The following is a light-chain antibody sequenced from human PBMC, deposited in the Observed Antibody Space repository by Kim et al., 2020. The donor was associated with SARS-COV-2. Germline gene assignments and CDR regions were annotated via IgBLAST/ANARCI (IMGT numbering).Light chain of an antibody. Sequence: QSALTQPPSASGSPGQSVTISCTGTSSDVGGYNYVSWYQQHPGKVLKLMIYEVTKRPSGVPDRFSGSKSGNTASLTVSGLQAEDEADYYCSSYAGGNNLVFGGGTKLTVL. CDR2: EVT. CDR3: SSYAGGNNLV. V-gene: IGLV2-8*01. J-gene: IGLJ2*01. CDR1: SSDVGGYNY.